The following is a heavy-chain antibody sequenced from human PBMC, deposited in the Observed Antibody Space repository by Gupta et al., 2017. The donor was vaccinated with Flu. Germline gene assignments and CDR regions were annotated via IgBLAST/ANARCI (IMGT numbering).Heavy chain of an antibody. CDR2: IYYSGST. CDR1: GGSISSYY. CDR3: ARVPSSWTHDAFDI. J-gene: IGHJ3*02. D-gene: IGHD6-13*01. V-gene: IGHV4-59*01. Sequence: QVQLQESGPGLVKPSETLSFTCPVSGGSISSYYWSWIRQPPGKGLEWIGYIYYSGSTNYNPSLKSRVTISVDTSKNQFSLKLSSVTAADTAVYYCARVPSSWTHDAFDIWGQGTMVTVSS.